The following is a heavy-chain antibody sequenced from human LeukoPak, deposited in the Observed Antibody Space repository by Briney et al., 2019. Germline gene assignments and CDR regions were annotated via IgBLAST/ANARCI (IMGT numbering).Heavy chain of an antibody. CDR3: AREEDTLDAFDI. V-gene: IGHV4-59*01. D-gene: IGHD2-15*01. CDR2: IYYSGST. Sequence: SETLSLTCTVSGGSICSYYWSWIRQPPGKGLEWIGYIYYSGSTNYNPSLKSRVTISVDTSKNQFSLKLSSVTAADTAVYYCAREEDTLDAFDIWGQGTMVTVSS. J-gene: IGHJ3*02. CDR1: GGSICSYY.